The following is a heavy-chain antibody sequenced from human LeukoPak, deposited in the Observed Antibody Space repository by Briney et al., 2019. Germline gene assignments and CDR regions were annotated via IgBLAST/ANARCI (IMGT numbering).Heavy chain of an antibody. V-gene: IGHV3-30*02. J-gene: IGHJ4*02. Sequence: GGSLRLSCAVSGFNLNSYAMHWVRQAPGKGLEWVAVIRHDEANSFYADSVQGRFTISIDTSKKLLYLQMNSLRVEDTAVYYCAKDYTPSSRLGELDYWGQGTLVTVSS. CDR2: IRHDEANS. D-gene: IGHD3-16*01. CDR3: AKDYTPSSRLGELDY. CDR1: GFNLNSYA.